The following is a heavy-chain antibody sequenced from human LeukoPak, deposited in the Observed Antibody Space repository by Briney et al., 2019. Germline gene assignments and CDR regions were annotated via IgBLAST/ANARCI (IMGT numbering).Heavy chain of an antibody. CDR2: INHSGST. J-gene: IGHJ4*02. V-gene: IGHV4-34*01. CDR3: ARGGYCSGGSCYWGYYFDY. CDR1: GGSFSGYY. Sequence: SETLSLTCAVYGGSFSGYYWSWIRQPPGKGLEWIGEINHSGSTNYNPSLKSRVTISVDTSKNQFSLKLSSVTAADTAVYYCARGGYCSGGSCYWGYYFDYWGQGTLVTVSS. D-gene: IGHD2-15*01.